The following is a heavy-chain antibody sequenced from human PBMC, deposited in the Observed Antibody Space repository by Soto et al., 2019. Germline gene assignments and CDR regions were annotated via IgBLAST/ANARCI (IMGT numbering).Heavy chain of an antibody. CDR3: ARGTRNWYFDL. V-gene: IGHV3-21*01. J-gene: IGHJ2*01. CDR2: ISSSSSYI. CDR1: GFTFSSYS. Sequence: EVQLVESGGGLVKPGGSLRLSCAASGFTFSSYSMNWVRQAPGKGLEWVSSISSSSSYIYYADSVKGRCTISRDNAKNSLYLQMNSLRAEDTAVYYCARGTRNWYFDLWGRGTLVTVSS.